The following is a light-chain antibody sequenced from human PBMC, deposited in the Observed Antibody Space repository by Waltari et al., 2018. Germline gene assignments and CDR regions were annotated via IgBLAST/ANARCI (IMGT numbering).Light chain of an antibody. CDR1: GSDVGDFNS. CDR2: DVT. V-gene: IGLV2-11*01. J-gene: IGLJ3*02. Sequence: QSALTQPRSVSGSPGQSVTISCTGTGSDVGDFNSVSWYQQHPGKVPKLVIFDVTKRPSGVPDRFSGSKSGTSASLTVSGLQAEDEADYYCCSYAGIWVFGGGTKLTVL. CDR3: CSYAGIWV.